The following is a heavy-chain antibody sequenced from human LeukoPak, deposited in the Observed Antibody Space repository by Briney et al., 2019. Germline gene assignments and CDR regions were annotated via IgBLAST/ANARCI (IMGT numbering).Heavy chain of an antibody. CDR2: ISYDGSNK. CDR1: GFTFSSYG. J-gene: IGHJ6*04. V-gene: IGHV3-30*18. CDR3: AKDTSMVRGVMNGMDV. Sequence: GGSLRLFCAASGFTFSSYGMHWVRQAPGKGLEWVAVISYDGSNKYYADSVKGRFTISRDNSKNTLYLQMNSLRAEDTAVYYCAKDTSMVRGVMNGMDVWGKGTTVTVSS. D-gene: IGHD3-10*01.